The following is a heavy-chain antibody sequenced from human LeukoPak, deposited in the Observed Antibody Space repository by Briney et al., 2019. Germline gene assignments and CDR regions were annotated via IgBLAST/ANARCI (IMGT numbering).Heavy chain of an antibody. J-gene: IGHJ4*02. CDR1: GGSISSSSYY. CDR3: ARYYDSSGYYYDFDY. D-gene: IGHD3-22*01. CDR2: INHSGST. V-gene: IGHV4-39*07. Sequence: PSETLSLTCTVSGGSISSSSYYWSWIRQPPGKGLEWIGEINHSGSTNYNPSLKSRVTISVDTSKNQFSLKLSSVTAADTAVYYCARYYDSSGYYYDFDYWGQGTLVTVSS.